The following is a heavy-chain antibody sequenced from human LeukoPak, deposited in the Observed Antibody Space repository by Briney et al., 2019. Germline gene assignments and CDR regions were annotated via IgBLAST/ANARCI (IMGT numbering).Heavy chain of an antibody. CDR2: ISYTGTYI. CDR3: VRDRGTYRPIDY. Sequence: GGSLRLSCAASGFTFSSLTMNWVRQAPGKGLEWVSSISYTGTYIYYADSVKGRFTISRDNAQNSLYLQMNSLRAEDTAIYYCVRDRGTYRPIDYWGQGTLVTVSS. J-gene: IGHJ4*02. V-gene: IGHV3-21*04. CDR1: GFTFSSLT. D-gene: IGHD1-26*01.